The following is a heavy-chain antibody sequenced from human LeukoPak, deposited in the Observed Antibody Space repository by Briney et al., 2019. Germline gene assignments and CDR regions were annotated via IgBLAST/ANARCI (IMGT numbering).Heavy chain of an antibody. CDR2: IYYSGST. Sequence: SETLSLTCTVSGGSISSGGYYWSWIRQHPGKGLEWIGYIYYSGSTYYNPSLKSRVTISVDTSKNQFSLKLSSVTAADTAVYYCASLLRSPGGAPMELTYWGQGTLVTVSS. CDR3: ASLLRSPGGAPMELTY. V-gene: IGHV4-31*03. J-gene: IGHJ4*02. D-gene: IGHD4/OR15-4a*01. CDR1: GGSISSGGYY.